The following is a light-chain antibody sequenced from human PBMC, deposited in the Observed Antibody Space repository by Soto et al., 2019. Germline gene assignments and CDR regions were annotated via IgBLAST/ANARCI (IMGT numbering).Light chain of an antibody. CDR1: SSDVGGYNY. V-gene: IGLV2-8*01. CDR3: YSYAGSHNV. J-gene: IGLJ1*01. Sequence: QSALTQPPSASGSPGQSVTISCTGTSSDVGGYNYVSWYQQHPGRAPRLMIYEVNNRPSGVPDRFSGSKSGDTASLTVSGLQAEDEADYYCYSYAGSHNVFGTGTKLTVL. CDR2: EVN.